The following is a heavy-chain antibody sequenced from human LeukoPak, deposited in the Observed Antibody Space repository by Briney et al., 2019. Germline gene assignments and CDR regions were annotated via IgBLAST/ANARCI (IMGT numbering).Heavy chain of an antibody. Sequence: MTSETLSLTCAVSDDSFSSHYWTWIRQPPGKGLEWIGYISYIGSTNYNPSLKSRVTISIDTSKNQFSLKLTSVTAADTAVYYCARDLLTVTKGFDIWGQGTMVSVSS. CDR2: ISYIGST. D-gene: IGHD4-17*01. CDR1: DDSFSSHY. V-gene: IGHV4-59*11. J-gene: IGHJ3*02. CDR3: ARDLLTVTKGFDI.